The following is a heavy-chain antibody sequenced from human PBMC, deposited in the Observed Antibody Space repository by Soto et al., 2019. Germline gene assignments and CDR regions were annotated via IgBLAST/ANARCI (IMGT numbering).Heavy chain of an antibody. Sequence: GASVKVSCKASGYTFTSNYMHWVRQAPGQGLEWMGIINPSGGSTSYAQKFQGRVTMTRDTSTSTVYMELSSLRSEDTAVYYCARDPILFHYYYGIDVWGQGTTVTVSS. CDR2: INPSGGST. J-gene: IGHJ6*02. CDR3: ARDPILFHYYYGIDV. CDR1: GYTFTSNY. V-gene: IGHV1-46*01.